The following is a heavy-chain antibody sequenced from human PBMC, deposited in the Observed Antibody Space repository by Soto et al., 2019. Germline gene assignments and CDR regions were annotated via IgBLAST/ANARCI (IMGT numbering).Heavy chain of an antibody. CDR1: GYTFTSYD. D-gene: IGHD6-19*01. V-gene: IGHV1-8*01. J-gene: IGHJ4*02. CDR3: ARGLLGKGIAVDY. CDR2: MNPNSGNT. Sequence: ASVKVSCKASGYTFTSYDINWVRQATGQGLEWMGWMNPNSGNTGYAQKFQGRVTMTRHTSISTAYMELSSLRSEDTAVYYRARGLLGKGIAVDYWGQGTLVTVSS.